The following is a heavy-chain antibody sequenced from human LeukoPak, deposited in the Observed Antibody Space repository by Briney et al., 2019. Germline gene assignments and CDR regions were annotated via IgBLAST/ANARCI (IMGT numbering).Heavy chain of an antibody. CDR3: GRRPPYSSGWYHHCYFDY. V-gene: IGHV4-59*12. J-gene: IGHJ4*02. CDR1: GVSIRCLY. D-gene: IGHD6-19*01. Sequence: KPSETLSLTCSVSGVSIRCLYWGWLRPPPGKGRKGWGNLYYSGSTNDNPSHKRRATITVDTSKNDFSQKRSSDTDANAAVLYSGRRPPYSSGWYHHCYFDYWGQGTLVTVSS. CDR2: LYYSGST.